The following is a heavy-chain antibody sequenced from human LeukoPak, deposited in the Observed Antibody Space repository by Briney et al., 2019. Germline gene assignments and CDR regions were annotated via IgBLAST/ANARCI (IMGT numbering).Heavy chain of an antibody. J-gene: IGHJ4*02. CDR3: AKARGVQADYFDY. V-gene: IGHV3-23*01. CDR2: ISGSGGST. D-gene: IGHD2-8*01. CDR1: GFTFSSYA. Sequence: PGGSLRLSCAASGFTFSSYAMSWVRQAPGKGLEWGSAISGSGGSTYYADSVKGPFTISRDNSKNTLYLQMNSLRAEDTAVYYCAKARGVQADYFDYWGQGTLVTVSS.